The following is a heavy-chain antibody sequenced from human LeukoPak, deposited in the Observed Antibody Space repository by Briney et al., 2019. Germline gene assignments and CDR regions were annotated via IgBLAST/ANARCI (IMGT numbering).Heavy chain of an antibody. V-gene: IGHV3-53*01. CDR2: IYSGGST. Sequence: QPGGSLRLSCAASGFTVSSNYMSWVRQAPGKGLEWVSVIYSGGSTYYADSVKGRFTISRDNSKNTLYLQMNSLRAEDTAVYYCARVFRKWELPRAQQNNWFDPWGQGTLATVSS. CDR3: ARVFRKWELPRAQQNNWFDP. CDR1: GFTVSSNY. D-gene: IGHD1-26*01. J-gene: IGHJ5*02.